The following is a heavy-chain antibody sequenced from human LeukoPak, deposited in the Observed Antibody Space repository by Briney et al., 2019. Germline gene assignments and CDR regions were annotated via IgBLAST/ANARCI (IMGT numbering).Heavy chain of an antibody. D-gene: IGHD3-3*01. V-gene: IGHV4-59*01. Sequence: SETLSLTCTVSGGSISSYYWSWIRQPPGKGLEWIGYIYYSGSTNYNPSPKSRVTISVDTSKNQFSLKLSSVTAADTAVYYCARVGGYDFWSGYWDYWGQGTLVTVSS. CDR3: ARVGGYDFWSGYWDY. J-gene: IGHJ4*02. CDR2: IYYSGST. CDR1: GGSISSYY.